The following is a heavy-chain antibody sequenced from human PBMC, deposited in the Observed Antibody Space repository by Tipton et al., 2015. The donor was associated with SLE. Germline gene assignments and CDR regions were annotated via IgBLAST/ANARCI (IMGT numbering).Heavy chain of an antibody. Sequence: TLSLTCTVSGGSISSSSYYWGWIRQPPGKGLEWIGSIYYSGSTYYNPSLKSRVTISVDTSKNQFSLKLSSVTAADTAVYYCARGPGGELSAEYFQHWDQGTLVTVSS. J-gene: IGHJ1*01. D-gene: IGHD3-16*02. CDR1: GGSISSSSYY. CDR3: ARGPGGELSAEYFQH. CDR2: IYYSGST. V-gene: IGHV4-39*07.